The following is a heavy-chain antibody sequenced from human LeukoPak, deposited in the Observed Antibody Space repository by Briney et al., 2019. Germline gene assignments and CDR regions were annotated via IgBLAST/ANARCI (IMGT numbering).Heavy chain of an antibody. CDR2: INDGGRT. CDR3: ARVRYSSSWYFFDY. CDR1: GASFSNYF. J-gene: IGHJ4*02. Sequence: PSETLSLTCTVHGASFSNYFWTWIRQPPGRGLEWIGEINDGGRTNYSPSLNSRVTISLDTTNNQLSLKLNSVTAADTAVFYCARVRYSSSWYFFDYWGQGTLVTVSS. V-gene: IGHV4-34*01. D-gene: IGHD6-13*01.